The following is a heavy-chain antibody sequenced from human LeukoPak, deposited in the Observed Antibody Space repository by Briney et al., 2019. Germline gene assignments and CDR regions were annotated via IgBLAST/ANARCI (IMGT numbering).Heavy chain of an antibody. CDR3: ARGVDYVWGSYRYTDYNWFDP. D-gene: IGHD3-16*02. CDR2: MNPNSGNT. CDR1: GYTFTSYG. Sequence: ASVKVSCKASGYTFTSYGINWVRQATGQGLEWMGWMNPNSGNTGYAQKFQGRVTMTRNTSISTAYMELSSLRSEDTAVYYCARGVDYVWGSYRYTDYNWFDPWGQGTLVTVSS. V-gene: IGHV1-8*01. J-gene: IGHJ5*02.